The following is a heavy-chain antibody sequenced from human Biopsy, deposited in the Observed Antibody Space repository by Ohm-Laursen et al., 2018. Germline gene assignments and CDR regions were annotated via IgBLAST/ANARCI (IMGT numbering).Heavy chain of an antibody. CDR1: GGSLNFFY. V-gene: IGHV4-59*13. Sequence: GTLSLTCTVSGGSLNFFYWGWIPQPPGPGLESIGYMYYSGSTKYSPSLKNRVTVSFDTSGNQFSLKLTSMTPADTAVYYCVRGRSPATYWGQGALVIVSS. CDR3: VRGRSPATY. D-gene: IGHD3-16*01. J-gene: IGHJ4*02. CDR2: MYYSGST.